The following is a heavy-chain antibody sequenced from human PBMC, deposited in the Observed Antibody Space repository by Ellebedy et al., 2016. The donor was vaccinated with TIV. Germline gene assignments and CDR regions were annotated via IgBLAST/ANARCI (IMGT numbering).Heavy chain of an antibody. Sequence: PSETLSLTCAASGFTVSSNYMHWVRQAPGRGLEWVSVIYSGGRTYYADSVKGRFTISRDNSKNTMFLQMNSLRADDTAVYFCARGEDINSYGFPYFDYWGQGTLVAVSS. CDR2: IYSGGRT. J-gene: IGHJ4*02. CDR3: ARGEDINSYGFPYFDY. V-gene: IGHV3-66*01. CDR1: GFTVSSNY. D-gene: IGHD5-18*01.